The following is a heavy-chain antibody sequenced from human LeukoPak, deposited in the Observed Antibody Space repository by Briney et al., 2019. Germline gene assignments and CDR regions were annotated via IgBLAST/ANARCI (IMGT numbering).Heavy chain of an antibody. Sequence: SETLSLTCAVYGGSFSGYYWSWIRQPPGKGLEWIGEINHSGSTNYNPSLKSRVTISVDTSKNQFSLKVNSVTAADTAVYYCARGRQWLAYDAFDIWGQGTMVTVSS. CDR1: GGSFSGYY. D-gene: IGHD6-19*01. CDR3: ARGRQWLAYDAFDI. CDR2: INHSGST. J-gene: IGHJ3*02. V-gene: IGHV4-34*01.